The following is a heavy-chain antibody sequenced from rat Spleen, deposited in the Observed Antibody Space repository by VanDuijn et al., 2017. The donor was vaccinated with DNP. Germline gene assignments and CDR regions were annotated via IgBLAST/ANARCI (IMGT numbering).Heavy chain of an antibody. CDR1: GLNFSDYW. V-gene: IGHV4-2*01. D-gene: IGHD1-6*01. CDR3: ARAGYYGFYNY. CDR2: INKDSSTI. J-gene: IGHJ2*01. Sequence: EVKLVESGGGLVQPGRSLKLSCPTSGLNFSDYWMGWVRQAPGKGLEWIGEINKDSSTINYSPSLKDKFTISRDNAQNTLYLQMSKLGSEDTATYYCARAGYYGFYNYWGQGVMVTVSS.